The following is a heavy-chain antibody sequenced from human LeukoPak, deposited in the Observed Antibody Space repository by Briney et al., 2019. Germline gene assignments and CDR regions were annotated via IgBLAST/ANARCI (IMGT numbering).Heavy chain of an antibody. CDR3: ARGYSSGWYYFDY. CDR1: GFTVSSNY. J-gene: IGHJ4*02. D-gene: IGHD6-19*01. Sequence: GGSLRLSCAASGFTVSSNYMSWVRQAPGKGLEWVSVIYSGGSTYYADSVKGRFTISRDNSKNTLYLQMNSLRAEDTAVYYCARGYSSGWYYFDYWGQGTLDTVSS. CDR2: IYSGGST. V-gene: IGHV3-53*01.